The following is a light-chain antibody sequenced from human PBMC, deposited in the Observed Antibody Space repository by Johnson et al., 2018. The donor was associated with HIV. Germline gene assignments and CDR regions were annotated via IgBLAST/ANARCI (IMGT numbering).Light chain of an antibody. CDR2: ENN. J-gene: IGLJ1*01. V-gene: IGLV1-51*02. CDR3: GTWNSSLSAHNYV. CDR1: NSNIGNNY. Sequence: QSVLTQPPSVSAAPGQKVTISCSGSNSNIGNNYVSWYQHLPGTGPKLLIYENNKRPSGIPDRFSGSKSGTAATLGIIGLQTGDEAAYYCGTWNSSLSAHNYVFGTGTEVTVL.